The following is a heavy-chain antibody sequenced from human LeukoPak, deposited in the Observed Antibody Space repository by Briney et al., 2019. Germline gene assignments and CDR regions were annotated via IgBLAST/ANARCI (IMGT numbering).Heavy chain of an antibody. Sequence: GGSLRLSCTVSGFTVSSNSMSWVRQAPGKGLEWVSFIYSGTTHYSDSVKGRYTISRDNSKNTLYLQMNSLRAEDTAVYYCARRAGAYSHPYDYWGQGTLVTVSS. CDR1: GFTVSSNS. J-gene: IGHJ4*02. CDR2: IYSGTT. D-gene: IGHD4/OR15-4a*01. V-gene: IGHV3-53*01. CDR3: ARRAGAYSHPYDY.